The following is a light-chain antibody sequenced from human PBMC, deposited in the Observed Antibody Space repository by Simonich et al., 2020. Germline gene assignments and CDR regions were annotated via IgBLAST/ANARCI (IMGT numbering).Light chain of an antibody. CDR3: MQSIQLPLT. CDR2: EVS. CDR1: QSLLHSDGKTY. Sequence: DIVMTQTPLSLSVTPGQPASLTCKSSQSLLHSDGKTYLYWYLQKPGQSPQLLIYEVSNRCSGVPDRFRGSGSGTDFTLKISRVEAEDVGVYYCMQSIQLPLTFGGGTKVEIK. V-gene: IGKV2D-29*02. J-gene: IGKJ4*01.